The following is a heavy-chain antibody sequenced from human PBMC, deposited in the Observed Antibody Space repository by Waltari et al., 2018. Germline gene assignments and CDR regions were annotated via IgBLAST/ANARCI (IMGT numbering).Heavy chain of an antibody. V-gene: IGHV3-21*01. D-gene: IGHD6-6*01. J-gene: IGHJ4*02. Sequence: EVQLVESGGGLVKPGGSLRLSCAASGFTFSSYSMTWVRQAPGKGLEWVSSISSSSSYIYYADSVKGRFTISRDNAKNSLYLQMNSLRAEDTAVYYCARVLSYSSSPSGYWGQGTLVTVSS. CDR3: ARVLSYSSSPSGY. CDR1: GFTFSSYS. CDR2: ISSSSSYI.